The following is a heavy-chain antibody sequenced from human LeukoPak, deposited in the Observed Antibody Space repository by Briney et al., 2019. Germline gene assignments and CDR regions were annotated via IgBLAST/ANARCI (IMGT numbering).Heavy chain of an antibody. D-gene: IGHD3-3*01. CDR1: GGSFRSFA. CDR3: ARGRITIFGVEIDGAYFDY. J-gene: IGHJ4*02. CDR2: IIPIMNTV. V-gene: IGHV1-69*05. Sequence: SVKVSCKFSGGSFRSFALSWVRQAPGQGLEWMGGIIPIMNTVNYARKFQGRVTITTDESTSTVYMDLSSLNSEDTAVYFCARGRITIFGVEIDGAYFDYWGRGTLVTVSS.